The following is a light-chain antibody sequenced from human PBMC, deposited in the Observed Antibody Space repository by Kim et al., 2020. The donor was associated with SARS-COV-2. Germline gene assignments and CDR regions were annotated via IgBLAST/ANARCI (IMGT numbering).Light chain of an antibody. J-gene: IGLJ3*02. Sequence: GGTFTITCGFSSSSVSTNYYPSWYQQTPGQAPRTLIYNTNIRSSGVPDRFSASILGNKAALIITGAQADDESDYYCVLYMGSGIWVFGGGTKVTVL. CDR3: VLYMGSGIWV. CDR2: NTN. V-gene: IGLV8-61*01. CDR1: SSSVSTNYY.